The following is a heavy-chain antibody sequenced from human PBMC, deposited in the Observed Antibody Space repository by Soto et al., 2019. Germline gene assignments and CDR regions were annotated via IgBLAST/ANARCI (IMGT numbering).Heavy chain of an antibody. J-gene: IGHJ4*02. CDR1: GYTFTSYA. CDR2: INAGNGNT. V-gene: IGHV1-3*05. Sequence: QVQLVQSGAEEKKPGASVKVSCKASGYTFTSYAMHWVRQAPGQRLEWMGWINAGNGNTKYSQKFQGRVTITRAPSASTAYMELSSLRSEDTAVYYCARDPDYGAYGTSPADDYWGQGTLVTVSS. D-gene: IGHD4-17*01. CDR3: ARDPDYGAYGTSPADDY.